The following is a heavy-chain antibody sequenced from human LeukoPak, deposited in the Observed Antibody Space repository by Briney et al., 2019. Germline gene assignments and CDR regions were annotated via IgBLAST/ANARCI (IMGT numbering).Heavy chain of an antibody. CDR1: GFTFSSYA. V-gene: IGHV3-23*01. J-gene: IGHJ1*01. CDR3: AKGSSAWSEYFQH. Sequence: PGGSLRLSCAASGFTFSSYAMSWVRQAPGKGLDWVSSISSSGGSTYYADSVKGRFTISRDNSKNTLYLQMNSLRAEGTAVYYCAKGSSAWSEYFQHWGQGTLVTVSS. CDR2: ISSSGGST. D-gene: IGHD6-19*01.